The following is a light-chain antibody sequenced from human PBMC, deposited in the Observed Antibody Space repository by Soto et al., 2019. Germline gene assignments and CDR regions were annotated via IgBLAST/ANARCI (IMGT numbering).Light chain of an antibody. CDR1: SSDVGGYNY. Sequence: QPVLTQPASVSGSPAQSITISCTGTSSDVGGYNYVSWYQQYPGKAPKLMIYEVSNRPSGVSNRFSGSKSGNTASLTISGLQAEDEADYYCSSYTSSSTLYVFGTGTKLTVL. J-gene: IGLJ1*01. CDR2: EVS. CDR3: SSYTSSSTLYV. V-gene: IGLV2-14*01.